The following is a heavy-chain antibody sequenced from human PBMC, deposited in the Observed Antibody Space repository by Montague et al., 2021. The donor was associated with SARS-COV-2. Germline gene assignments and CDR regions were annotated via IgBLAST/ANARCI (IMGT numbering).Heavy chain of an antibody. CDR2: MHSTGST. Sequence: SETLSLTCSVSGGSINNYFWGWIRQSPGKGPEWVGYMHSTGSTAYNPSLKSRVIISVGTSKTQISLKLSSVSAADTALYYCARAVVGAKTATIESWGQGTLVTVSS. J-gene: IGHJ4*02. CDR3: ARAVVGAKTATIES. V-gene: IGHV4-59*01. D-gene: IGHD2-21*01. CDR1: GGSINNYF.